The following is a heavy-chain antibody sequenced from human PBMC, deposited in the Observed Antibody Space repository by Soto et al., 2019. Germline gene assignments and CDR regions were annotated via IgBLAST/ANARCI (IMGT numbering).Heavy chain of an antibody. CDR1: GFTFGSYA. Sequence: GGSLRLSCAASGFTFGSYAMSWVRQAPGKGLEWVSAISGSGGSTYYADSVKGRFTISRDNSKNTLYLQMNSLRAEDTAVYYCAKFHTITMVRGVIITGVFDYWGQGTLVTVSS. V-gene: IGHV3-23*01. CDR3: AKFHTITMVRGVIITGVFDY. J-gene: IGHJ4*02. D-gene: IGHD3-10*01. CDR2: ISGSGGST.